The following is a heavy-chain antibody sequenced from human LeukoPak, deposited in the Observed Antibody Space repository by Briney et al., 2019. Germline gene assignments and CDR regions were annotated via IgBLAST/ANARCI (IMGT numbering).Heavy chain of an antibody. J-gene: IGHJ6*02. D-gene: IGHD4-17*01. Sequence: GGSLRLSCAASGFTFSSYGMHWVRQAPGEGLEWVAVISYDGSNKYYADSVKGRFTISRDNSKNTLYLQMNSLRAEDTAVYYCAKGGRTTWHGMDVWGQGTTVTVSS. CDR3: AKGGRTTWHGMDV. CDR1: GFTFSSYG. V-gene: IGHV3-30*18. CDR2: ISYDGSNK.